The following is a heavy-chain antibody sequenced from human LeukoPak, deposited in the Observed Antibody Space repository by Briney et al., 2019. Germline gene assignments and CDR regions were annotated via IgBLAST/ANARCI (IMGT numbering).Heavy chain of an antibody. Sequence: QPGGSLRLSCAASGFTFSNYAMTWVRQAPGKGLEWVSSISSTVINTYNADSVKGRFTISRDNSKNTLYLQMNSLRADDTAIYYCAKGTVRFLGWSQRGYFDYWGQGILVTVSS. D-gene: IGHD3-3*01. V-gene: IGHV3-23*01. CDR2: ISSTVINT. J-gene: IGHJ4*02. CDR3: AKGTVRFLGWSQRGYFDY. CDR1: GFTFSNYA.